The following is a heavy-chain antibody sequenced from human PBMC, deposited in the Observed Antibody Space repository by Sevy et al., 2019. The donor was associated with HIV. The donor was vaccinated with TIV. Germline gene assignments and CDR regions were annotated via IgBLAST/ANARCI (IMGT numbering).Heavy chain of an antibody. V-gene: IGHV4-39*02. CDR1: GGSITTGPYY. J-gene: IGHJ4*02. CDR2: MYGTVEPNGNT. CDR3: AKSLKAWYDFPAFDH. Sequence: SETLSLTCSISGGSITTGPYYWAWIRQSPGKGPGWLGSMYGTVEPNGNTYYNPTLKTRIDMSMDKSNNRFALSLRSVIAADTAVYFCAKSLKAWYDFPAFDHWSQGIPVTVSS. D-gene: IGHD1-20*01.